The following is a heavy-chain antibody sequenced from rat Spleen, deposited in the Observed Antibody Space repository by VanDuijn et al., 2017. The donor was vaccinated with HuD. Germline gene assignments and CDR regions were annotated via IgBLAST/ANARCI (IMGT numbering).Heavy chain of an antibody. CDR2: INSAGST. V-gene: IGHV3-3*01. CDR1: GHSITSGYR. Sequence: VQLKESGPGLVQPSQSLSLTCSVTGHSITSGYRWNWIRKFPGNRLEWMGYINSAGSTIYTPSLKSRISISRDTSKNQFFLQVDSVTTEDTATYYCARSDGTHYYLPFADWGQGTLVTVSS. D-gene: IGHD1-1*01. J-gene: IGHJ3*01. CDR3: ARSDGTHYYLPFAD.